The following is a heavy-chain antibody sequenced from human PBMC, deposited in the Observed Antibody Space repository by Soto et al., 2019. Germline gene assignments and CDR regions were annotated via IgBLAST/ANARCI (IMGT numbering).Heavy chain of an antibody. J-gene: IGHJ4*02. CDR3: ARPYSNRWSTYFDF. Sequence: ASVKVSCKTSGYSFTTYFMHWVRQAPGQRLEWMGWINTGNGDTKYSQQFQGRVTIARDTSASTTYMELSSLRSEDTAVYYFARPYSNRWSTYFDFRGQGTLVTVSS. CDR2: INTGNGDT. V-gene: IGHV1-3*04. D-gene: IGHD6-13*01. CDR1: GYSFTTYF.